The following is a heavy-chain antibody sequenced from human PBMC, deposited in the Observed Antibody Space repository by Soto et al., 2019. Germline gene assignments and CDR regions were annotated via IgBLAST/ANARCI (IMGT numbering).Heavy chain of an antibody. CDR1: GGSISSSNW. V-gene: IGHV4-4*02. J-gene: IGHJ6*02. Sequence: PSETLSLTCAVSGGSISSSNWWSWVRQPPGKGLEWIGYIYYSGSTNYNPSLKSRVTISVDTSKNQFSLKLSSVTAADTAVYYCARASGYDFRYYYYGMDVWGQGTTVTVSS. CDR3: ARASGYDFRYYYYGMDV. CDR2: IYYSGST. D-gene: IGHD5-12*01.